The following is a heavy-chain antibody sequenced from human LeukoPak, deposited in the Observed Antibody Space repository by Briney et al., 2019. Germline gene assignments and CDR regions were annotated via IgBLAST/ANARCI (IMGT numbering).Heavy chain of an antibody. V-gene: IGHV1-2*02. CDR2: INPNSGGT. Sequence: ASVKVSCKASGYTFTGYYMHWVRQAPGQGLEWMGWINPNSGGTNYAQKFQGRVTMTRDTSISAAYMELSGLRSDDTAVYYCARVFYYYDSSGYYVYDAFDIWGQGTMVTVSS. J-gene: IGHJ3*02. CDR1: GYTFTGYY. D-gene: IGHD3-22*01. CDR3: ARVFYYYDSSGYYVYDAFDI.